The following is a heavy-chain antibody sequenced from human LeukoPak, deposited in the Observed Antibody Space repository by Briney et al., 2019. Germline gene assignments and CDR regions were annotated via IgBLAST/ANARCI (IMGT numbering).Heavy chain of an antibody. Sequence: GGSLRLSCAASGFTFSSYGMHWVRQAPGKGLEWVAFIRYDGGNKYYADSVKGRFTISRDNSKNTLYLQMNSLRAEDTAVYYCAKYSSSTEDYWGQGTLVTVSS. CDR3: AKYSSSTEDY. V-gene: IGHV3-30*02. J-gene: IGHJ4*02. CDR1: GFTFSSYG. D-gene: IGHD6-6*01. CDR2: IRYDGGNK.